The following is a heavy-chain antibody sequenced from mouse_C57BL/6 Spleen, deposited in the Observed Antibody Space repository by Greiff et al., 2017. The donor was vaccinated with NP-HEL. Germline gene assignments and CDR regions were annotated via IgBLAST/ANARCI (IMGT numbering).Heavy chain of an antibody. D-gene: IGHD2-4*01. CDR2: IWSGGST. V-gene: IGHV2-2*01. CDR3: ARNLGYYEYDGFDY. J-gene: IGHJ2*01. Sequence: QVQLKESGPGLVQPSQSLSITCTVSGFSLTSYGVHWVRQSPGKGLEWLGVIWSGGSTDYNAAFISRLSISKDNSKSQVFFKMNSLQADDTAIYYCARNLGYYEYDGFDYWGQGTTLTVSS. CDR1: GFSLTSYG.